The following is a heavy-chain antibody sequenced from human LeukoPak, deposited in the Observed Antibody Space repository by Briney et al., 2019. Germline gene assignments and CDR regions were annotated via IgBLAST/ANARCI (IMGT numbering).Heavy chain of an antibody. D-gene: IGHD2-2*01. CDR1: GFTFSNYW. V-gene: IGHV3-7*01. J-gene: IGHJ4*02. CDR3: ARAPIVVVPTWRPTYFDY. Sequence: PGGSLRLSCTTSGFTFSNYWMSWVRQAPGKGLEWVANIKQDGGEKYYVDSVKGRFTISRDNAKNSLYLQMNSLRAKDTAIYYCARAPIVVVPTWRPTYFDYWGQGTLVTVSS. CDR2: IKQDGGEK.